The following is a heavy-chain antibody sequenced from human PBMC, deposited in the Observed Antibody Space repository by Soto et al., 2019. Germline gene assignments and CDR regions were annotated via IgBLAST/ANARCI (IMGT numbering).Heavy chain of an antibody. V-gene: IGHV4-34*01. D-gene: IGHD3-10*01. Sequence: SETLSLTCAVYGGSFSGYYWSWIRQPPGKGLEWIGEINHSGSTNYNPSLKSRVTISVDTSKNQFSLKLSSVTAADTAVYYCARCVEDYYGSGSYNAIIDYWGQGTLVTVSS. CDR1: GGSFSGYY. CDR2: INHSGST. J-gene: IGHJ4*02. CDR3: ARCVEDYYGSGSYNAIIDY.